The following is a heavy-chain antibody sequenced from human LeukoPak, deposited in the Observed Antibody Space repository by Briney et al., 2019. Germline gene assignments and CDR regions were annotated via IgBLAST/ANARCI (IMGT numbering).Heavy chain of an antibody. D-gene: IGHD1-26*01. CDR3: VCGSYY. J-gene: IGHJ4*02. CDR2: ISPYSGNT. V-gene: IGHV1-18*01. Sequence: ASVKVSCKASGGTFSSYAISWVQQAPGQGLEWMGWISPYSGNTNYAQKLQGRVTMTTDTSTSTAYMELRSLRSDDTAVYYCVCGSYYWGQGTLVTVSS. CDR1: GGTFSSYA.